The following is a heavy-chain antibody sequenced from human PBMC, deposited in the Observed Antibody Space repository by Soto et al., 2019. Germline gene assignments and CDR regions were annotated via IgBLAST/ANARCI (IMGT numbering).Heavy chain of an antibody. CDR1: GFTFSSYA. Sequence: EVQLLESGGGLVQPGGSLRLSCAASGFTFSSYAMSWVRQAPGKGLEWVSAISGSGGSTYYADSVKGRFTISRDNSKNTLYLQMNSLRAEDTDVYYCAKDSDCSGGSCYSESNYWGQGTLFTVSS. V-gene: IGHV3-23*01. CDR2: ISGSGGST. J-gene: IGHJ4*02. CDR3: AKDSDCSGGSCYSESNY. D-gene: IGHD2-15*01.